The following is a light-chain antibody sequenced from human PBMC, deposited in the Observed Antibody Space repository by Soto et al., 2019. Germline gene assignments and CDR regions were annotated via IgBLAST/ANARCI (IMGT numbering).Light chain of an antibody. CDR1: QSVSSSY. CDR2: GAS. V-gene: IGKV3-15*01. CDR3: QQYNNWPIT. J-gene: IGKJ1*01. Sequence: EIVLTQSPGTLSLSPGERATLSCRASQSVSSSYLAWYQQKPGQSPRLLIYGASTRATGIPARFSGSGSGTEFTLTISSLQSEDFEVYYCQQYNNWPITFGQGTKVDI.